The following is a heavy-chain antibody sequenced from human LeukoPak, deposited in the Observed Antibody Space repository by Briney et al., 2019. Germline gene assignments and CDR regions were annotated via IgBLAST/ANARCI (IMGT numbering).Heavy chain of an antibody. Sequence: GGSLRLSCAASGFTFSDYCMSWIRQAPGKGLEWVSYISSSGSTVYYADSVKGRFTISRDNAKNSLYLQMNSLRAEDTAVYYCAKGGSYRSQPYFDYWGQGTPVTVSS. V-gene: IGHV3-11*01. CDR1: GFTFSDYC. J-gene: IGHJ4*02. CDR2: ISSSGSTV. CDR3: AKGGSYRSQPYFDY. D-gene: IGHD3-16*02.